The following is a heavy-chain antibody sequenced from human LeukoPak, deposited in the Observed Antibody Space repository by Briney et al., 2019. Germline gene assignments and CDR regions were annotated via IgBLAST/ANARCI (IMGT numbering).Heavy chain of an antibody. CDR3: AKWGAWFGSVNYYGMYV. CDR1: GFTFSSYA. D-gene: IGHD3-10*01. V-gene: IGHV3-23*01. J-gene: IGHJ6*02. CDR2: ISGSGGNT. Sequence: GGSLRLSCAASGFTFSSYAMSWVRQAPGKGLEWVSVISGSGGNTYYADSVKGRFAISRDNSKNTVYLQMNSLRAEDTALYYCAKWGAWFGSVNYYGMYVWGQGTTVTVSS.